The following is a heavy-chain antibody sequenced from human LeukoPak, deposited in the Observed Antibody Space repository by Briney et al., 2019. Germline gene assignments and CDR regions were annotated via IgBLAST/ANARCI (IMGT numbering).Heavy chain of an antibody. CDR1: GFTFSSYA. CDR3: AKYPYDSSGYNEFDY. CDR2: ISGSGGST. Sequence: GGSLRLSCAASGFTFSSYAMSWVRQAPGKGPEWVSAISGSGGSTYYADSVKGRFTISRDNSKNTLYLQMNSLRAEDTAVYYCAKYPYDSSGYNEFDYWGQGTLVTVSS. V-gene: IGHV3-23*01. J-gene: IGHJ4*02. D-gene: IGHD3-22*01.